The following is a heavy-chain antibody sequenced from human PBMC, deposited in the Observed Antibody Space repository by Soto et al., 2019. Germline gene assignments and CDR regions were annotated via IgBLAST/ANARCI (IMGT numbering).Heavy chain of an antibody. V-gene: IGHV3-53*01. CDR1: GLTVSGKKY. D-gene: IGHD1-26*01. CDR2: LYDVDGT. Sequence: DVQLVESGGGLIQPGGSLRLSCAAFGLTVSGKKYMAWVRQAPGRGLEWVSGLYDVDGTYYADSVKGRFTVSSDSSKSIVYLQMNSLRPDDTAIYYCASWLLREHAYDIWGVGTTVTASS. J-gene: IGHJ3*02. CDR3: ASWLLREHAYDI.